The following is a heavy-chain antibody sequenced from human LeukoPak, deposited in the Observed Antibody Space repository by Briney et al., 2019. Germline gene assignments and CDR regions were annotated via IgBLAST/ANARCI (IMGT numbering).Heavy chain of an antibody. CDR2: ISHDGSIK. J-gene: IGHJ4*02. Sequence: GGSLRLSCAASGFTFSGYGMHWVRQAPGKGLEWVAFISHDGSIKYYVDSVKGRFTISRDNSKNTLYLQMNSLRPDDTAIYFCAKDPFGYSRSSPGDYWGQGTLVTVSS. D-gene: IGHD3-16*01. CDR3: AKDPFGYSRSSPGDY. CDR1: GFTFSGYG. V-gene: IGHV3-30*18.